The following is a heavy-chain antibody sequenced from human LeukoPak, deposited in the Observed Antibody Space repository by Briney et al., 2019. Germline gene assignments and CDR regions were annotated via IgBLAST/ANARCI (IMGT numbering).Heavy chain of an antibody. J-gene: IGHJ4*02. D-gene: IGHD3-10*01. CDR3: AREGSRDYGSGSSYFDY. CDR2: IYTSGST. CDR1: GGSISSGSYY. Sequence: SETLSLTCTVSGGSISSGSYYWSWIRRPAGKGLEWIGRIYTSGSTNYNPSLKSRVTISVDTSKNQFSLKLSSVTAADTAVYYCAREGSRDYGSGSSYFDYWGQGTLVTVSS. V-gene: IGHV4-61*02.